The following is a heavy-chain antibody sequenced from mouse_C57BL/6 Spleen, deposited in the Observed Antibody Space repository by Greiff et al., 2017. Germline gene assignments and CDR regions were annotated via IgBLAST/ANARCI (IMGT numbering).Heavy chain of an antibody. CDR3: ARLTTVVAGGAMDY. J-gene: IGHJ4*01. Sequence: EVKVVESGGDLVKPGGSLKLSCAASGFTFSSYGMSWVRQTPDKRLAWVATISSGGSYTYYPDSVKGRFTISRDNAKNTLYLQMSSLKSEDTAMYYCARLTTVVAGGAMDYWGQGTSVTVSS. V-gene: IGHV5-6*01. CDR2: ISSGGSYT. D-gene: IGHD1-1*01. CDR1: GFTFSSYG.